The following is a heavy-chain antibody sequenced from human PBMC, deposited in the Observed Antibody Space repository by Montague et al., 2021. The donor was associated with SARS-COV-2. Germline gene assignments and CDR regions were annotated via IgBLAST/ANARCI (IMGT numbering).Heavy chain of an antibody. V-gene: IGHV4-39*01. J-gene: IGHJ4*02. CDR2: IYYSGST. CDR3: ARQFSREKWVDY. CDR1: GGSISSSSYY. Sequence: SETLSLTCTVSGGSISSSSYYWGWFRQPPGKGLEWIGSIYYSGSTYCNPSLKSRVTISVDTSKNQFSLKLSSATAADTAVYYCARQFSREKWVDYWGQGTLVTVSS. D-gene: IGHD1-26*01.